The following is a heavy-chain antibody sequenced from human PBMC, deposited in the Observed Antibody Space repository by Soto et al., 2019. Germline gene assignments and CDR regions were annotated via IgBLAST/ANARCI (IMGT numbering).Heavy chain of an antibody. V-gene: IGHV3-21*01. Sequence: GGSLRVSCAASGFTFSLYSMIWVRQAPGKGLEWVASITSSSSYIYYEDSLKGRFTISRDNAKNSLFLQLDSLRAEDTAVYFCVRARSTDSRPDYWGQGTLVTVSS. CDR2: ITSSSSYI. J-gene: IGHJ4*02. D-gene: IGHD3-22*01. CDR1: GFTFSLYS. CDR3: VRARSTDSRPDY.